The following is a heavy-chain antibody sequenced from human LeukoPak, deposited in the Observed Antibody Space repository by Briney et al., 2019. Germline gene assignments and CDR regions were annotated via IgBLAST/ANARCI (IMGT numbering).Heavy chain of an antibody. CDR2: IKQDGSEK. J-gene: IGHJ4*02. D-gene: IGHD2-15*01. CDR1: GFTFNNYW. Sequence: GGSLRLSCAASGFTFNNYWMSWVRQAPGKGLEWVANIKQDGSEKHYVDSVKGRFTISRDNAKNSLYLQMNSLRAEDTAVYYCARDHEGYCSGGSCSLFDYWGQGTLVTVSS. CDR3: ARDHEGYCSGGSCSLFDY. V-gene: IGHV3-7*01.